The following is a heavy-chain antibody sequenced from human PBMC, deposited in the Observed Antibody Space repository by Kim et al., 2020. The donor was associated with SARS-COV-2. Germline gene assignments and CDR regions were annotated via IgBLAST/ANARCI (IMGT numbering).Heavy chain of an antibody. Sequence: ASVKVSCKPSGYTYDNYAINWIRQAPGQGLEWLGWVNTYSGDTNYAQKVQHRVTMTTDISTSTAYMELRSLTSDDTAVYYCARGYTYGSDYWGQGTLVTVSS. CDR3: ARGYTYGSDY. CDR2: VNTYSGDT. V-gene: IGHV1-18*01. J-gene: IGHJ4*02. CDR1: GYTYDNYA. D-gene: IGHD3-10*01.